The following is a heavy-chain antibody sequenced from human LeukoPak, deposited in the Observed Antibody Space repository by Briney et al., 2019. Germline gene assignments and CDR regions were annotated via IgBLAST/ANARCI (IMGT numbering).Heavy chain of an antibody. V-gene: IGHV4-39*07. D-gene: IGHD1-26*01. CDR2: IYYSGST. CDR1: GGSISSSSYY. Sequence: SETLSLTCTVSGGSISSSSYYWGWIRQPPGKGLEWIGSIYYSGSTYYNPSLKSRVTISVDKSKNQFSLKLSSVTAADTAVYYCARDVGHEWELHLSPAFDIWGQGTMVTVSS. CDR3: ARDVGHEWELHLSPAFDI. J-gene: IGHJ3*02.